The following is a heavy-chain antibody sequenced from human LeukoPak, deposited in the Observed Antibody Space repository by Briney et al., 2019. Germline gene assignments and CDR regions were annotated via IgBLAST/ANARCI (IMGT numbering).Heavy chain of an antibody. Sequence: GGSLRLSCAASGFTFSSYSMNWVRQAPGKGLEWVSSISSSSSYIYYADSVKGRFTISRDNAKNSLYLQMNSLRAEDTAVYYCARDPCSGGSCYSLYYYYGMDVWGQGTTVTVSS. CDR2: ISSSSSYI. J-gene: IGHJ6*02. D-gene: IGHD2-15*01. V-gene: IGHV3-21*01. CDR1: GFTFSSYS. CDR3: ARDPCSGGSCYSLYYYYGMDV.